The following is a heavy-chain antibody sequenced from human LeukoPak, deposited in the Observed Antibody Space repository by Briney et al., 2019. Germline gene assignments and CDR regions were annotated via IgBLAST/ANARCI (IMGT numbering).Heavy chain of an antibody. Sequence: SVKVSFKASGGTFSSYAISWVRQAPGQGLEWMGRIIPILGIANYAQKFQGRVTITADKSTSTAYLELSSLRFEDTAVYYCASLVAYCSGGSCYWSGFDPWGQGTLVTVSS. CDR3: ASLVAYCSGGSCYWSGFDP. D-gene: IGHD2-15*01. CDR1: GGTFSSYA. CDR2: IIPILGIA. V-gene: IGHV1-69*04. J-gene: IGHJ5*02.